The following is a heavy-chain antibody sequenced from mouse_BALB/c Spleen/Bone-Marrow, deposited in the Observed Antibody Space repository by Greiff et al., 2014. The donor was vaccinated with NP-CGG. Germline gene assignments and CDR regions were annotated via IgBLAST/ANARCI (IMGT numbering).Heavy chain of an antibody. CDR2: IDPRTGYT. D-gene: IGHD4-1*01. J-gene: IGHJ3*01. CDR3: ARYWDTY. CDR1: GHTFTTYW. V-gene: IGHV1-7*01. Sequence: QVHVKQSGPELAKPGASVQMSCKASGHTFTTYWMHWVKQRPGQGLEWIGYIDPRTGYTEYNQKFKDKATLTADKSSNTAYMQLRSLTSEDSAVYYCARYWDTYWGQGTQVTVSA.